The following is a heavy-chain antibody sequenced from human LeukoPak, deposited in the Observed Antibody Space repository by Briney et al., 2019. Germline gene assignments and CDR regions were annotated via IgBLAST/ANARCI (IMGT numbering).Heavy chain of an antibody. J-gene: IGHJ4*02. CDR3: ARDGTWGRYYYDSTGYDYYLDY. CDR1: GYTFTSYG. CDR2: ISPYSGNT. V-gene: IGHV1-18*01. Sequence: GASVKVSCKASGYTFTSYGISWVRQAPGQGLEWMGWISPYSGNTNYAQKLQGRVTMTTDTSTSTAYMELRSLRPDDTAVYYCARDGTWGRYYYDSTGYDYYLDYWGQGTLVTVSS. D-gene: IGHD3-22*01.